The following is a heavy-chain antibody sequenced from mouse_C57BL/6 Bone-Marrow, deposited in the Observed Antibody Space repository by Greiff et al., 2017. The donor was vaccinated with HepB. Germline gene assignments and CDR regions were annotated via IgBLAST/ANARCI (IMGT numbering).Heavy chain of an antibody. CDR2: INPSSGYT. V-gene: IGHV1-7*01. Sequence: QVQLQQSGAELAKPGASVKLSCKASGYTFTSYWMHWVKQRPGQGLEWIGYINPSSGYTKYNQKFKDQATLTADKSSSPAYMQLSSLTYEDSAVYYCASGDGNYFFAYWGQGTLVTVSA. D-gene: IGHD2-1*01. CDR3: ASGDGNYFFAY. J-gene: IGHJ3*01. CDR1: GYTFTSYW.